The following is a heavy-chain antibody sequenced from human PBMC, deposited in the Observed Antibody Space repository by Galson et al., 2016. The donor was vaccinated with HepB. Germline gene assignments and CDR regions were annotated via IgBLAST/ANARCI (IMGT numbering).Heavy chain of an antibody. CDR3: ANDHGYGRSTRGGDCHFHRLG. J-gene: IGHJ4*02. CDR1: GFTFSNYH. V-gene: IGHV3-23*01. CDR2: VSSGGDDT. D-gene: IGHD2-2*01. Sequence: SLRLSCAASGFTFSNYHMNWLRQPQGKGLEWVSFVSSGGDDTHYTDSVRGRFTVSRDNAKDTLYMQMDNLRAEDTATYSCANDHGYGRSTRGGDCHFHRLGWGLGTLVTVSS.